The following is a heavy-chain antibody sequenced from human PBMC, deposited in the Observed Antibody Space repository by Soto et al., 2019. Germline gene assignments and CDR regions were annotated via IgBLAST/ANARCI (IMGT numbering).Heavy chain of an antibody. CDR1: GGSISSYY. V-gene: IGHV4-59*01. CDR2: IYYSGST. CDR3: ARGTYDFWSGPLQRFNGMDV. Sequence: SETLSLTCTVSGGSISSYYWSWIRQPPGKGLEWIGYIYYSGSTNYNPSLKSRVTISVDTSKNQFSLKLSSVTAADTAVYYCARGTYDFWSGPLQRFNGMDVWGQGTTVTVSS. D-gene: IGHD3-3*01. J-gene: IGHJ6*02.